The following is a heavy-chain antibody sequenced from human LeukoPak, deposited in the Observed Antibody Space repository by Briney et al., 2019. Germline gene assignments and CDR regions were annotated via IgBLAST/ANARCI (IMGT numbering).Heavy chain of an antibody. D-gene: IGHD6-19*01. CDR3: ARHFMYSSGWYTQTFDY. CDR2: IYYSGST. V-gene: IGHV4-59*08. Sequence: SETLSLTCTVSGGSISSYYWSWIRQPPRKGLEWIGYIYYSGSTNYNPSLKSRVTISVDTSKNQFSLKLSSVTAADTAVYYCARHFMYSSGWYTQTFDYWGQGTLVTVSS. CDR1: GGSISSYY. J-gene: IGHJ4*02.